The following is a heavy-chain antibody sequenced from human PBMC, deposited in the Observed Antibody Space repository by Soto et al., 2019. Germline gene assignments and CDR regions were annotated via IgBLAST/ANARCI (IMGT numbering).Heavy chain of an antibody. J-gene: IGHJ6*02. CDR2: IFYRGTT. Sequence: QVQLQESGPGLVKPSETLSLTCTVSGGSVSGYYWSWIRQPPGKGLEWIGYIFYRGTTNYNPSLESRVTISVDTSTNQFSLKLTSMTAADTAVYYCTRHDVVPVIRNGMGVWGQGTTVTVSS. D-gene: IGHD2-21*02. V-gene: IGHV4-59*02. CDR1: GGSVSGYY. CDR3: TRHDVVPVIRNGMGV.